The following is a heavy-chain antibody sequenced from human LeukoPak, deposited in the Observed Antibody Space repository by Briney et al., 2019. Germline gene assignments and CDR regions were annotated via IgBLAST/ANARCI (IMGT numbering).Heavy chain of an antibody. Sequence: GGSLRLSCAASGFTFSSYGMHWVRQAPGKGLEWVAVISYDGSNKYYADSVKGRFTISRDNSKNTLYLQMNSLRAEDTAVYYCAKAASMAFDYWGQGTLVTVSS. V-gene: IGHV3-30*18. CDR2: ISYDGSNK. CDR1: GFTFSSYG. J-gene: IGHJ4*02. CDR3: AKAASMAFDY. D-gene: IGHD2/OR15-2a*01.